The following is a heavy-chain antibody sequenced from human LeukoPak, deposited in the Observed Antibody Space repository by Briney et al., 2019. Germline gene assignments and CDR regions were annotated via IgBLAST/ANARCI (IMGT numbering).Heavy chain of an antibody. J-gene: IGHJ4*02. Sequence: PSETLSLTCTVSGGSISSYYWSWIRQPPGKGLEWIGYIYYSGSTNYNPSLKSRVTISVDTSKNQFSLKLSSVTAADTAVYYCARMEGAAGHIVYWGQGTLVTVSS. CDR1: GGSISSYY. D-gene: IGHD6-13*01. CDR3: ARMEGAAGHIVY. V-gene: IGHV4-59*08. CDR2: IYYSGST.